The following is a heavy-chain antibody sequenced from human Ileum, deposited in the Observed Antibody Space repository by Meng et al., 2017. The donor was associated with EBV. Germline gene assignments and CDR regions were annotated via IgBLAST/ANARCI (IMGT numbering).Heavy chain of an antibody. Sequence: QLQLQGSGPGLGKPSETLSLTCTVSGDPISNSDYYWDWIRQSPGKGLEWIASIYRSGSTYYDPSLKSRVTISLDTSKNQFSLKLSSVTAADTAVYYCARDPAYPRGLFDSWGQGTPVTVSS. CDR3: ARDPAYPRGLFDS. D-gene: IGHD3-10*01. CDR2: IYRSGST. J-gene: IGHJ4*02. V-gene: IGHV4-39*07. CDR1: GDPISNSDYY.